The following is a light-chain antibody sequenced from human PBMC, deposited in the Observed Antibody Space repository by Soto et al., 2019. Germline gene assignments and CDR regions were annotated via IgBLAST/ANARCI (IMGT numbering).Light chain of an antibody. CDR1: QSVRSY. J-gene: IGKJ1*01. V-gene: IGKV3-11*01. Sequence: EIVLTQSPATLSLSPGERATLSCRASQSVRSYLAWYQQKPGQAPRLLIYDASNRATGIPARFSGSGSGTDFTLTISSLEAEDFAVYYCQQRSNWRTFGQGTKVEIK. CDR2: DAS. CDR3: QQRSNWRT.